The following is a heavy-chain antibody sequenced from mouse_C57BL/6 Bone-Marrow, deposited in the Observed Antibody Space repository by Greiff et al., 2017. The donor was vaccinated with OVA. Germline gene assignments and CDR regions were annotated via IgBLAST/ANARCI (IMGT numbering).Heavy chain of an antibody. CDR3: AGYYGSSLYFDV. Sequence: VQLQQSGPELVNPGASVKISCKASGYSFTDYNMNWVKQSNGKSLEWIGVINPNYGTTSYNQKFKGKATLTVDQSSSTAYMQLNSLTSEDSAVYYCAGYYGSSLYFDVWGTGTTVTVSS. CDR1: GYSFTDYN. CDR2: INPNYGTT. J-gene: IGHJ1*03. V-gene: IGHV1-39*01. D-gene: IGHD1-1*01.